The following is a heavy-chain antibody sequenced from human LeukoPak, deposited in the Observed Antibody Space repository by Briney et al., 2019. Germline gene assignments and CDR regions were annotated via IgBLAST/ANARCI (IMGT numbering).Heavy chain of an antibody. J-gene: IGHJ4*02. Sequence: PGGSLRFYCAASGFTFSSYAMSWVRPAPGQGLEWVSAIRSSGGSTYYADSEKGRFTTSRDNSKNTLYQQMNSLRAEDTAVYYCAKGRQIVATILDYWGQGTLVTVSS. CDR3: AKGRQIVATILDY. V-gene: IGHV3-23*01. CDR1: GFTFSSYA. D-gene: IGHD5-12*01. CDR2: IRSSGGST.